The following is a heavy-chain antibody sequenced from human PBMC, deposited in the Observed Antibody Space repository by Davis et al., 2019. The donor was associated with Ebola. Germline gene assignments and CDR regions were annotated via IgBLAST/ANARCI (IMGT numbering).Heavy chain of an antibody. V-gene: IGHV4-59*08. CDR3: ASERE. J-gene: IGHJ4*02. CDR1: GGSFSGYY. Sequence: MPSETLSLTCAVYGGSFSGYYWSWIRQPPGKGLEWIGYIYYSGSTNYNPSLKSRVTISVDTSKNQFSLKLSSVTAADTAVYYCASEREWGQGTLVTVSS. D-gene: IGHD6-25*01. CDR2: IYYSGST.